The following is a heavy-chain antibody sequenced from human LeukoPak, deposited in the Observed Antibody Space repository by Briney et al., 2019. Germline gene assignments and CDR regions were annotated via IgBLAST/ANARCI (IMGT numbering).Heavy chain of an antibody. V-gene: IGHV1-18*01. CDR1: GYTFTSYG. D-gene: IGHD1-14*01. CDR2: ISAYNGNT. Sequence: ASVKVSCKASGYTFTSYGISWVRQAPGQGVEWRGGISAYNGNTNYAQKFQGRLTMTRDTSISTAYMELSRLRSDDTAVYYCARDSDPDAPAFYIWGQGTMVTVSS. CDR3: ARDSDPDAPAFYI. J-gene: IGHJ3*02.